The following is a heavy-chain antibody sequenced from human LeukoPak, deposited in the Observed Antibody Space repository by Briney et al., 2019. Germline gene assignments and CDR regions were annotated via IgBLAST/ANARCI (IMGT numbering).Heavy chain of an antibody. D-gene: IGHD3-10*01. CDR3: ARLNLAGGFDY. Sequence: SETLSLTCAVYGDSFSAYYWIWIRQPPGKGLEWIREINHSGITNYNPSLKSRVTILVDTSKNQFSLRLSSVTAADTAMYYCARLNLAGGFDYWGQGTPVTVSS. CDR1: GDSFSAYY. CDR2: INHSGIT. V-gene: IGHV4-34*01. J-gene: IGHJ4*02.